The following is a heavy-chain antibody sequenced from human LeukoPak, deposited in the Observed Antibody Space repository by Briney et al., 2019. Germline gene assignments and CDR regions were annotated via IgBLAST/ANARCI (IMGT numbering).Heavy chain of an antibody. CDR2: IYYSGST. CDR1: GGSISSSSYY. V-gene: IGHV4-39*07. Sequence: SETLSLTCTVSGGSISSSSYYWGWIRQPPGKGLEWIGSIYYSGSTYYNPSLKSRVTISVDTSKNQFSLKLSSVTAADTAVYYCARVLLYGDPKGDFWGQGTLVTVSS. D-gene: IGHD4-17*01. J-gene: IGHJ4*02. CDR3: ARVLLYGDPKGDF.